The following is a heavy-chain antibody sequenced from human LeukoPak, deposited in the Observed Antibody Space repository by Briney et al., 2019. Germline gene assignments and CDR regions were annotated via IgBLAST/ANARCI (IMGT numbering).Heavy chain of an antibody. CDR2: IYYSGSTYYSGST. V-gene: IGHV4-30-4*01. D-gene: IGHD3-16*02. CDR3: ARLGPGDYDYVWGSYRYTAHDAFDI. Sequence: SETLSLTCTVSGGSISSDDYYWSWIRQPPGKGLEWIGYIYYSGSTYYSGSTYYNPSLKSRVTISLDTSKNQFSLQLSSVTAADTAVYYCARLGPGDYDYVWGSYRYTAHDAFDIWGQGTMVTVSS. J-gene: IGHJ3*02. CDR1: GGSISSDDYY.